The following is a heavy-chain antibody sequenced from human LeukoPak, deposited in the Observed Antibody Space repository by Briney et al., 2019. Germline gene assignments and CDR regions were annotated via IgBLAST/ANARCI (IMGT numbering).Heavy chain of an antibody. CDR1: RFTFSNYG. V-gene: IGHV3-30*02. CDR2: IRYDGSNK. D-gene: IGHD3-10*01. CDR3: ATPSYYYGSGSYYNLDY. Sequence: GGSLRLSCVGSRFTFSNYGMHWVRQAPGKGLEWVAFIRYDGSNKYYADSVKGRFTISRDNSKNTLYLQMNSLRAEDTAVYYCATPSYYYGSGSYYNLDYWGQGTLVTVSS. J-gene: IGHJ4*02.